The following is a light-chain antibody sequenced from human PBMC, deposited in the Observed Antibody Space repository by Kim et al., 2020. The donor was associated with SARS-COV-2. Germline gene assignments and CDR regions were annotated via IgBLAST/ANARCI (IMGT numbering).Light chain of an antibody. CDR1: TGAVTSSHY. CDR2: NTN. J-gene: IGLJ2*01. Sequence: TLTCVSLTGAVTSSHYPYWFQQKPGQAPRTLIYNTNNKHSWTPARFSGSLLGGKAALTLWSARPEDEADYDCLLSYSGERPVVFGGGTQLTVL. CDR3: LLSYSGERPVV. V-gene: IGLV7-46*01.